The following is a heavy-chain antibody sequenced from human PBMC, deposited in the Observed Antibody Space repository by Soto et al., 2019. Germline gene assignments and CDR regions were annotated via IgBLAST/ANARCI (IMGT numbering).Heavy chain of an antibody. V-gene: IGHV1-8*01. CDR2: MKTGSGST. CDR3: ARGRGGKWDY. D-gene: IGHD2-15*01. CDR1: GYTFTTND. J-gene: IGHJ4*02. Sequence: QVQLVQSGAEVKKPGASVKVSCKASGYTFTTNDINWVRQATGQGLEWIGWMKTGSGSTGYAHKFQGRVNMTRYTSTSTAYMELSSLRADDNAVYYCARGRGGKWDYWGQGTLVPVSS.